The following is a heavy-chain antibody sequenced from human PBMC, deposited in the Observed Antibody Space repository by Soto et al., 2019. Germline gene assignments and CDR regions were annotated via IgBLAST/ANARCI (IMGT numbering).Heavy chain of an antibody. CDR2: IYYSGST. CDR1: GCSLRSFF. J-gene: IGHJ5*02. V-gene: IGHV4-59*01. D-gene: IGHD3-3*01. Sequence: SGTLSLTCTVSGCSLRSFFWSWIPPPPGKGLGWVGYIYYSGSTNYNPSLKSRVTISVDTSKNQFSLKLSSVTAADTAVYYCARDGTNYDFWSGPGYYNNWFDPWGQGTLVTVSS. CDR3: ARDGTNYDFWSGPGYYNNWFDP.